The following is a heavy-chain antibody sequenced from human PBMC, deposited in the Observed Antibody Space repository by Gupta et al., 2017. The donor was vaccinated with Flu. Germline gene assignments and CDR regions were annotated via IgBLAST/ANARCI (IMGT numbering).Heavy chain of an antibody. D-gene: IGHD2-2*01. V-gene: IGHV3-30*18. CDR3: AKDEYCSSSSGFPPYRHYIMYV. CDR2: ISSDGTQK. J-gene: IGHJ6*03. Sequence: WVALISSDGTQKEYVYSVKGRFTVSRDNSQNTVYLQMNSLTSEDAAVYHCAKDEYCSSSSGFPPYRHYIMYVWGTGTTVTVSS.